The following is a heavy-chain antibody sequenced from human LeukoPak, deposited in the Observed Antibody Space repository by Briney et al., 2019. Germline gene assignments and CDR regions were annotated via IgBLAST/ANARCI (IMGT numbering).Heavy chain of an antibody. CDR2: IIPILGIA. D-gene: IGHD3-22*01. CDR1: GYTFTNYG. V-gene: IGHV1-69*04. CDR3: AMYYYDSSGPYVGAFDI. Sequence: SVKVSCKASGYTFTNYGVSWVRQAPGQGLEWMGRIIPILGIANYAQKFQGRVTITADKSTSTAYMGLSSLRSEDTAVYYCAMYYYDSSGPYVGAFDIWGRGTMVTVSS. J-gene: IGHJ3*02.